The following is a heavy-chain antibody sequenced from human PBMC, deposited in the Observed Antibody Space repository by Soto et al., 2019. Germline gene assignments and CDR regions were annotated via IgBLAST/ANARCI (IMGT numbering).Heavy chain of an antibody. D-gene: IGHD2-15*01. V-gene: IGHV3-23*01. CDR1: GFTFSSYA. J-gene: IGHJ3*02. CDR3: AKWCDIVVVVAAGSAFDI. Sequence: GGSLRLSCTASGFTFSSYAMSWVRQAPGKGLEWVSAISGSGGSTYYADSVKGRFTISRDNSKNTLYLQMNSLRAEDTAVYYCAKWCDIVVVVAAGSAFDIWGQGTMVTVSS. CDR2: ISGSGGST.